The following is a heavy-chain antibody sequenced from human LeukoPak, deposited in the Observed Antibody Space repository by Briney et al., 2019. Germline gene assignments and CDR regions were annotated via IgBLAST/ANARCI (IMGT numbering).Heavy chain of an antibody. CDR3: ARDLCSGGSCYSVGIDY. V-gene: IGHV1-46*01. D-gene: IGHD2-15*01. Sequence: GASVKVPCKASGYTFTSYYMHWVRQAPGQGLEWMGIINPSGGSTSYAQKFQGRVTMTRDTSTSTVYMELSSLRSEDTAVYYCARDLCSGGSCYSVGIDYWGQGTLVTVSS. CDR1: GYTFTSYY. CDR2: INPSGGST. J-gene: IGHJ4*02.